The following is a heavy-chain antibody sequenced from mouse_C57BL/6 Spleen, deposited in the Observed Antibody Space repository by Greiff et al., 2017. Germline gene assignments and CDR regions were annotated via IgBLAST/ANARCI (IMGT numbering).Heavy chain of an antibody. V-gene: IGHV1-82*01. CDR1: GYAFSSSW. CDR3: ARESYGSSYD. J-gene: IGHJ3*01. CDR2: IYPGDGDT. D-gene: IGHD1-1*01. Sequence: QVQLQQSGPELVKPGASVKISCKASGYAFSSSWMNWVKQRPGKGLEWIGRIYPGDGDTNYNGKFKGKATLTADKSSSTAYMQLSSLTSEDSAVYFCARESYGSSYDRGQGTLVTVSA.